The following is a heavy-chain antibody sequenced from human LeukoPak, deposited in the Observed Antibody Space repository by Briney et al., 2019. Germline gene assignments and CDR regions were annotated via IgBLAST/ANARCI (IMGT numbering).Heavy chain of an antibody. Sequence: GSLRLSCTGSGGSISSYYWSWIRQPPGKGLEWIGYIYYSGSTNYNPSLKSRVTISVDTSKNQFSLKLSSVTAADTAVYYCARVLFPYYGSGSYYIFDYWGQGTLVTVSS. V-gene: IGHV4-59*01. CDR2: IYYSGST. J-gene: IGHJ4*02. D-gene: IGHD3-10*01. CDR3: ARVLFPYYGSGSYYIFDY. CDR1: GGSISSYY.